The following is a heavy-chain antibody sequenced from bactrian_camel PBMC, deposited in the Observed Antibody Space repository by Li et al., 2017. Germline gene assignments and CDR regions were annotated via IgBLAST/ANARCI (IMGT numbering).Heavy chain of an antibody. V-gene: IGHV3S53*01. Sequence: QLVESGGGSVQAGGGLTLSCAASGSTSSPYCMAWFRQGPGNEREGIAAIDVVNNTIYRDSVKGRFTISKDNAKNTLYLQMNSLLPEDTARYYCAAGHLNIHLWLGYVPPAYAFSNWGQGTQVTVS. J-gene: IGHJ4*01. CDR3: AAGHLNIHLWLGYVPPAYAFSN. D-gene: IGHD1*01. CDR1: GSTSSPYC. CDR2: IDVVNNT.